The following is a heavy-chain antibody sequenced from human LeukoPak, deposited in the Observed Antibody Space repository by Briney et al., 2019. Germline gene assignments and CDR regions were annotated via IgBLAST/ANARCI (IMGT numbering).Heavy chain of an antibody. V-gene: IGHV3-66*01. Sequence: GGSLRLSCAAFGFTVRNNYMSWVRQAPGKGLEWVSVIYSGGSTYYADSVKGRFTISRDNSKNTLCLQMNSLRAEDTAVYFCATGERMVRGDGVDYWGQGTLVTVSS. CDR3: ATGERMVRGDGVDY. CDR1: GFTVRNNY. J-gene: IGHJ4*02. CDR2: IYSGGST. D-gene: IGHD3-10*01.